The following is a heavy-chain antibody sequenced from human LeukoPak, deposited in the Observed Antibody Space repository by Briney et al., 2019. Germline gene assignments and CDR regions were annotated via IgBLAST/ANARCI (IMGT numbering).Heavy chain of an antibody. CDR3: ARELQLERLAFGKEGSAFDY. CDR1: GFTFSSYW. V-gene: IGHV3-7*01. D-gene: IGHD1-1*01. CDR2: IKQDGSEK. Sequence: GGSLRLYCAASGFTFSSYWMSWVRQAPGKGLEWVANIKQDGSEKYYVDSVKGRFTISRDNAKNSLYLQMNSLRAEDTAVYYCARELQLERLAFGKEGSAFDYWGQGTLVIVSS. J-gene: IGHJ4*02.